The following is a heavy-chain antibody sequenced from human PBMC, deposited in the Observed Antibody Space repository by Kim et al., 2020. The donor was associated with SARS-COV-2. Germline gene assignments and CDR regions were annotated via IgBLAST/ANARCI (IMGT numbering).Heavy chain of an antibody. CDR3: ANRSPIAVAGTGRLWYYGMDV. J-gene: IGHJ6*02. CDR2: ISYDGSNK. Sequence: GGSLRLSCAASGFTFSSYAMHWVRQAPGKGLEWVAVISYDGSNKYYADSVKGRFTISRDNSKNTLYLQMNSLRAEDTAVYYCANRSPIAVAGTGRLWYYGMDVWGQGTTVTVSS. V-gene: IGHV3-30*04. CDR1: GFTFSSYA. D-gene: IGHD6-19*01.